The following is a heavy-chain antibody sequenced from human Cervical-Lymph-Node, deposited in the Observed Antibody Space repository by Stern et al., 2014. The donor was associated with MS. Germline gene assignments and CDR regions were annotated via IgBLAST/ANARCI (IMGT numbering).Heavy chain of an antibody. CDR2: ISPKTGSA. CDR1: GYTFPAYF. Sequence: VQLVESGGEVERPGASVKVSCKASGYTFPAYFLHWVRQAPGQGFEWMGWISPKTGSATYAQKFQDRVTMTRDTSINTGYMEVSSLRSDDTAVYYCARDRGSYSDYWGQGTLVAVSS. V-gene: IGHV1-2*02. CDR3: ARDRGSYSDY. D-gene: IGHD1-26*01. J-gene: IGHJ4*02.